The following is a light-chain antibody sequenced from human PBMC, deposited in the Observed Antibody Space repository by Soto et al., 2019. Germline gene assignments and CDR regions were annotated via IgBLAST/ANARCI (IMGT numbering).Light chain of an antibody. CDR2: GAS. CDR1: QSVSSN. V-gene: IGKV3-20*01. Sequence: EAVLTQYPGTLSLSAGERVTLSCRASQSVSSNLAWYQQKPGQAPRLLIYGASTRATGIPARFSGSGSGTDFTLTISRLEPEDFAVYYCQQYGSSLTFGPGTKVDI. J-gene: IGKJ3*01. CDR3: QQYGSSLT.